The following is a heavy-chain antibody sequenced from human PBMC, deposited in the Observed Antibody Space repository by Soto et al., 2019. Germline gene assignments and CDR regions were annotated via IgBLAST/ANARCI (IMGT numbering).Heavy chain of an antibody. Sequence: PSETLSLTCAVYGGSFSGYYWSWIRQPPGKGLEWIGEINHSGSTNYNPSLKSRVTISVDTSKNQFSLKLSSVTAADTAVYYCARDCPHPEYYSLCFDYWGQGTLVTVSS. J-gene: IGHJ4*02. CDR1: GGSFSGYY. D-gene: IGHD3-10*01. CDR3: ARDCPHPEYYSLCFDY. CDR2: INHSGST. V-gene: IGHV4-34*01.